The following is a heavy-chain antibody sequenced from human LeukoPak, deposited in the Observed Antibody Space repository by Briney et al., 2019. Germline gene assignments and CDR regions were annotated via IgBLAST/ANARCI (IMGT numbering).Heavy chain of an antibody. J-gene: IGHJ5*02. D-gene: IGHD3-22*01. Sequence: ASVRVSCKASGYTFTGYHLHWVRQSPGQGPEWMGRINPNSGGTNYAQKFQGRVTLTRDTSITTAYMELSRLRSDDTAVYYCARGAYYQDRSDFPLHHWGQGTLVTVPS. CDR1: GYTFTGYH. V-gene: IGHV1-2*02. CDR2: INPNSGGT. CDR3: ARGAYYQDRSDFPLHH.